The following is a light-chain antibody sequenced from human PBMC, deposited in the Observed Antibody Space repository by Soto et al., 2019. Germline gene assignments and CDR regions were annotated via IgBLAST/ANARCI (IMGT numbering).Light chain of an antibody. J-gene: IGKJ4*01. V-gene: IGKV3-11*01. CDR3: QQRSNWPLT. CDR1: QSVSSS. CDR2: DAS. Sequence: EIVLTQSPATLSLSPGERATLSCRASQSVSSSLAWYQQNPGQAPRLLIYDASNRATGIPARFSGSGSGTDFTLTISRLEPEDFAAYYCQQRSNWPLTFGGGTKVEIK.